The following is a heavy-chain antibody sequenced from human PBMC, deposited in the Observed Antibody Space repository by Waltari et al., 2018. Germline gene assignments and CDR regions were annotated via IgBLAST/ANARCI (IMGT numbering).Heavy chain of an antibody. CDR1: GGSFSGYY. CDR3: ARLNYYDSSGYQRFDY. Sequence: QVQLQQWGAGLLKPSETLSLTCAVYGGSFSGYYWSWIRQPPGKGLEWIGEINHSGSTNYTPSLKSRVTISVDTSKNQFSLKLSSVTASDTAVYYCARLNYYDSSGYQRFDYWGQGTLVTVSS. J-gene: IGHJ4*02. V-gene: IGHV4-34*01. CDR2: INHSGST. D-gene: IGHD3-22*01.